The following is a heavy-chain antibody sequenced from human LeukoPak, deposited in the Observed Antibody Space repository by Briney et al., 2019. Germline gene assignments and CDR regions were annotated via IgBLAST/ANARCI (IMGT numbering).Heavy chain of an antibody. CDR3: AKSASENGYVRRYFDY. D-gene: IGHD5-12*01. Sequence: GGSLRLSCAASGFTFRNYGMSWVRQAPGKGLEWVSAISGADPSTYYADSVKGRFTISRDNSKNTLYLQMSSLRAEDTAVYYCAKSASENGYVRRYFDYWGQGTLVTVSS. CDR2: ISGADPST. J-gene: IGHJ4*02. V-gene: IGHV3-23*01. CDR1: GFTFRNYG.